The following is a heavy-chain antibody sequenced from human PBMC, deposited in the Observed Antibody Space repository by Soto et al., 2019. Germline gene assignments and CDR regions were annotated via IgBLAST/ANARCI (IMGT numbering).Heavy chain of an antibody. V-gene: IGHV3-23*01. D-gene: IGHD2-15*01. CDR1: GFTFSNYA. J-gene: IGHJ3*02. CDR3: ARGPYCSGGTCFGSQSAFDI. Sequence: GGSLRLSCAASGFTFSNYAMNWVRQAPGKGLESVSGITGSGGITYYADSVKGRFTISRDNSKNTLYLQMNSLRPEDTAVYYCARGPYCSGGTCFGSQSAFDIWGQGTMVTV. CDR2: ITGSGGIT.